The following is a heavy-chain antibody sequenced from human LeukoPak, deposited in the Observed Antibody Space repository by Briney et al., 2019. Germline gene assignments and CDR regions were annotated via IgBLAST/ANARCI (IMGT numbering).Heavy chain of an antibody. J-gene: IGHJ4*02. V-gene: IGHV1-18*01. CDR3: ARGGIVVVPAAMWVALDY. CDR2: ISAYNGNT. D-gene: IGHD2-2*01. Sequence: ASVKVSCKASGYTFTSYGISWVRQAPGQGLEWMGWISAYNGNTNYAQKFQGRVTITTDESTSTAYMELSSLRSEDTAVYYCARGGIVVVPAAMWVALDYWGQGTLVTVSS. CDR1: GYTFTSYG.